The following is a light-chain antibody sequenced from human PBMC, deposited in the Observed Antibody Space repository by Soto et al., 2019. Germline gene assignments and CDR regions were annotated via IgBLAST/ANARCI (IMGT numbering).Light chain of an antibody. CDR1: QSISSW. Sequence: DIQMTQSPSTLSASVGDRVTITCRASQSISSWLAWYQQRPGKAPNLLIHKASSLESGVPSRFSGSGSGTEFTLTSSSLQPDDFATYYSQQYNSYSRTFGQGTKVEIK. V-gene: IGKV1-5*03. J-gene: IGKJ1*01. CDR2: KAS. CDR3: QQYNSYSRT.